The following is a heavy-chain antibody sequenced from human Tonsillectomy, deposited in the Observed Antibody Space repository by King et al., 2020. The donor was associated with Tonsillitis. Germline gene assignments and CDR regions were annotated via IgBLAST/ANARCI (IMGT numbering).Heavy chain of an antibody. CDR2: IYSGGSST. J-gene: IGHJ4*02. V-gene: IGHV3-23*03. CDR3: AKDRESVDYYDSSGYYFDY. CDR1: GFTFSSYA. D-gene: IGHD3-22*01. Sequence: VQLVQSGGGLVQPGGSLRLSCAASGFTFSSYAMSWVRQAPGKGLEWVSVIYSGGSSTYYADSVKGRFTISRDNSKNKLYLQMNSLRDEDTPVYYCAKDRESVDYYDSSGYYFDYWGQGTLVTVSS.